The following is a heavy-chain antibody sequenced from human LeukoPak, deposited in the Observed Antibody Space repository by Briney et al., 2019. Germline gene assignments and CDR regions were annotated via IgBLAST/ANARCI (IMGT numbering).Heavy chain of an antibody. V-gene: IGHV5-51*01. CDR3: ARGDQLGIRFDF. D-gene: IGHD7-27*01. CDR2: IYPGDSDT. CDR1: GYSFTNYY. J-gene: IGHJ4*02. Sequence: GESLQISCKGSGYSFTNYYIAWVRQMPGKGLEWMGIIYPGDSDTRYSPSFQGQVTISADKSITTAYLQWSSLKASDTAMYYCARGDQLGIRFDFWGQGTLVTVSS.